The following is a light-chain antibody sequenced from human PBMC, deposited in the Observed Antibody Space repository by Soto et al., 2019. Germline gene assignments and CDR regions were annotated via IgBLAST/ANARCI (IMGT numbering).Light chain of an antibody. CDR3: QQYNNWPQT. J-gene: IGKJ1*01. V-gene: IGKV3-15*01. CDR2: GAS. Sequence: EIVMTQSPATLSVSPGERATLSCRASQSVSSNLAWYQQKPGQAPRLLIYGASPRETGIPARFSGSGSGTEFTLTISSLQSEDFAVYDCQQYNNWPQTFGPGTKVDIK. CDR1: QSVSSN.